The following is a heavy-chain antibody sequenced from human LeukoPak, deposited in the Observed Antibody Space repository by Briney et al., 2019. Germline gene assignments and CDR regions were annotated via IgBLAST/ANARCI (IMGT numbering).Heavy chain of an antibody. V-gene: IGHV4-34*01. D-gene: IGHD6-6*01. J-gene: IGHJ6*02. CDR3: ARANRRYSSSSWYYYYGMDV. CDR2: INHSGST. Sequence: PSETLSLTCAVYGGSFSGYYWSWIRQPPGEGLEWIGEINHSGSTNYNPSLKSRVTISVDTSKNQFSLKLSSVTAADTAVYYCARANRRYSSSSWYYYYGMDVWGQGTTVTVSS. CDR1: GGSFSGYY.